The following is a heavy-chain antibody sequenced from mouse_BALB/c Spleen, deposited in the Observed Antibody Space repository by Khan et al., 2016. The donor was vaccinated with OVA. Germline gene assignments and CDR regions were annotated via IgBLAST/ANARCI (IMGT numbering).Heavy chain of an antibody. Sequence: EVELVESGGGIVQPGGSLKRSCAASSFTISSYGMSSVRQNPAKRMELVATIDSNGGSTDYPDSVKSRFTISGDNAKNALYLQMRSLKSEDTAMYYCARSATWGKGTTLTVSS. CDR1: SFTISSYG. CDR2: IDSNGGST. J-gene: IGHJ2*01. CDR3: ARSAT. D-gene: IGHD1-1*01. V-gene: IGHV5-6-3*01.